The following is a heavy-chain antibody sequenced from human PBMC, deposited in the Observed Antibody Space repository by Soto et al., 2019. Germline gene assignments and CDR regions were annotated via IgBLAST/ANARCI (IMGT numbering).Heavy chain of an antibody. D-gene: IGHD5-18*01. V-gene: IGHV3-30-3*01. Sequence: GGSLRLSCAASGFTFSSYAMHWVRQAPGKGLEWVAVISYDGSNKYYADSVKGRFTISRDNSKNTLYLQMNSLRAEDTAVYYCARGIGDTANWFDPWGQGTLVTVSS. CDR1: GFTFSSYA. CDR2: ISYDGSNK. CDR3: ARGIGDTANWFDP. J-gene: IGHJ5*02.